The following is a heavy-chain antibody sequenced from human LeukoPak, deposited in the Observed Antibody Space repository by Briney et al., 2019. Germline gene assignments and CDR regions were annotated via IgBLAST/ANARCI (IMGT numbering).Heavy chain of an antibody. CDR2: IYHSGST. D-gene: IGHD3-10*01. V-gene: IGHV4-30-2*01. Sequence: PSQTLSLTCTVSGGSISSGGYYWSWIRQPPGKGLEWIGYIYHSGSTNYNPSLKSRVTISVDTSKNQFSLKLSSVTAADTAVYYCARGEGITMVRGVIPYPLDYWGQGTLVTVSS. J-gene: IGHJ4*02. CDR1: GGSISSGGYY. CDR3: ARGEGITMVRGVIPYPLDY.